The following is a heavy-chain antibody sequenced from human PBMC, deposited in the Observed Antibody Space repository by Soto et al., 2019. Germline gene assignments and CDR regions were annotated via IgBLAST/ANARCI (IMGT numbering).Heavy chain of an antibody. J-gene: IGHJ4*02. Sequence: LRLCCAASGFSFSSYAMHWVRQAPAKGLEWVADIFYDGSSKYHADSVKGRFTISRDNSKNTLYLQMNSLRAEDTAVYYCARGPMVRGVPDYWGQGTLVTVSS. CDR1: GFSFSSYA. CDR3: ARGPMVRGVPDY. V-gene: IGHV3-30-3*01. D-gene: IGHD3-10*01. CDR2: IFYDGSSK.